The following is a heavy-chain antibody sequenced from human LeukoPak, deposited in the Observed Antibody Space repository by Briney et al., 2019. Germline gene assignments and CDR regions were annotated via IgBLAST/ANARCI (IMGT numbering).Heavy chain of an antibody. CDR1: GFTFSSYS. CDR3: ARETMSSGYYGY. Sequence: GGSLRLSCAASGFTFSSYSMSWVRQAPGKGLEWVSSISSSSSYIYYADSVKGRFTISRDNAKNSLYLQMNSLRAEDTAVYYCARETMSSGYYGYWGQGTLVTVSS. J-gene: IGHJ4*02. V-gene: IGHV3-21*01. CDR2: ISSSSSYI. D-gene: IGHD3-22*01.